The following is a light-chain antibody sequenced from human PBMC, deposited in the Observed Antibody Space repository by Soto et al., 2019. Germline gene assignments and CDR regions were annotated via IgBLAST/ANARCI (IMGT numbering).Light chain of an antibody. CDR2: EVT. Sequence: HSALSHPPSASWSPGHSVTISGTGTSSDIGGYDYVSWYRQHPGKAPKLMIYEVTKRPSGVPGRFSGSKSGNTASLTVSGLQADDEADYYCSSYAGSDPTYVFGTGTKVTVL. CDR1: SSDIGGYDY. J-gene: IGLJ1*01. V-gene: IGLV2-8*01. CDR3: SSYAGSDPTYV.